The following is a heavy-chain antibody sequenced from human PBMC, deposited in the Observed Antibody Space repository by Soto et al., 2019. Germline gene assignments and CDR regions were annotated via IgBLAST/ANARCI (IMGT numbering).Heavy chain of an antibody. V-gene: IGHV1-2*04. D-gene: IGHD2-2*02. J-gene: IGHJ6*02. CDR1: GYTFTGYY. CDR2: INPNSGGT. CDR3: ARAGYCISTSYYSSIYYGMDV. Sequence: ASVKVSCKASGYTFTGYYMHWVRHAPGQGLEWMGWINPNSGGTNYAQKFQGWVTMTRDTSISTAYMELSRLRSDDTAVYYCARAGYCISTSYYSSIYYGMDVWSEENTVTVCS.